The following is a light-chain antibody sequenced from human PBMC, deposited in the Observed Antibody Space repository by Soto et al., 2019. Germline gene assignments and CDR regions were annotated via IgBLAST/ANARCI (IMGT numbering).Light chain of an antibody. J-gene: IGLJ1*01. Sequence: QSVLTQPASVSGSPGQSITISCTGTSSDVGGYNYVSWYQQHPGKAPKLMIFEVSNRPLGVPVRFSGSKSGTSASLAIAGLQSEDEGDYYCATWDDNVYVFGTGTKVT. CDR2: EVS. V-gene: IGLV2-14*01. CDR1: SSDVGGYNY. CDR3: ATWDDNVYV.